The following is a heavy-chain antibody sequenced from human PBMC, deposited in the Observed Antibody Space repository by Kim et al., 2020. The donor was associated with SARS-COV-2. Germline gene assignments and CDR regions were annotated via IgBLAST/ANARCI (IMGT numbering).Heavy chain of an antibody. D-gene: IGHD2-2*01. CDR3: ARGYCSSTSCSLSTGNDAFDI. CDR2: IYPGDSDT. Sequence: GESLKISCKGSGYSFTSYWIGWVRQMPGKGLEWMGIIYPGDSDTRYSPSFQGQVTISADKSISTAYLQWSSLKAPDTAMYFCARGYCSSTSCSLSTGNDAFDIWGQGTMVTVSS. V-gene: IGHV5-51*01. J-gene: IGHJ3*02. CDR1: GYSFTSYW.